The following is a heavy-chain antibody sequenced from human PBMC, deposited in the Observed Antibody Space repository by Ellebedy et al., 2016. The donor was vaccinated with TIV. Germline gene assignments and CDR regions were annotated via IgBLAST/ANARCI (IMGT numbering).Heavy chain of an antibody. CDR1: GGSISSYY. CDR2: IYYSGST. Sequence: SETLSLXXTVSGGSISSYYWSWIRQPPGKGLEWIGYIYYSGSTNYNPSLKSRVTISVDTSKNQFSLKLSSVTAADTAVYYCARGSGYDSSGYYFDAFDIWGQGTMVTVSS. D-gene: IGHD3-22*01. J-gene: IGHJ3*02. CDR3: ARGSGYDSSGYYFDAFDI. V-gene: IGHV4-59*01.